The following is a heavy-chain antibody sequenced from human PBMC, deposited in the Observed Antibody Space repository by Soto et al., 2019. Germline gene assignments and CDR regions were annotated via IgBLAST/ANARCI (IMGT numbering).Heavy chain of an antibody. D-gene: IGHD3-10*01. V-gene: IGHV1-18*01. CDR3: TREGSAPYYYYAMDA. CDR1: GYTFTSYG. Sequence: ASVKVSCKASGYTFTSYGISWVRQAPGQGLEWMGWINTHNGNTNYAQNLQGRVFMTADTSTNTAYMELRSLRSDDTAIYYCTREGSAPYYYYAMDAWGQGTTVTVSS. J-gene: IGHJ6*02. CDR2: INTHNGNT.